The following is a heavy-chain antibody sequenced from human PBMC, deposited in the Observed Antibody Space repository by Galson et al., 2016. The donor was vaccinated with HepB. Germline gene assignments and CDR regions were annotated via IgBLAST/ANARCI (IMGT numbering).Heavy chain of an antibody. CDR3: TTDLGAPRRSSGSSGYYYGPRGY. CDR1: GFSFTNTW. V-gene: IGHV3-15*07. J-gene: IGHJ4*02. Sequence: SLRLSCAASGFSFTNTWMNWVRQAPGKGLEWVGRIKSRSEGGAIEYAAPLKGRVTIARDDSKNTRYLQMTRLKTEDTALYYCTTDLGAPRRSSGSSGYYYGPRGYWGQGTLVTVSS. D-gene: IGHD3-22*01. CDR2: IKSRSEGGAI.